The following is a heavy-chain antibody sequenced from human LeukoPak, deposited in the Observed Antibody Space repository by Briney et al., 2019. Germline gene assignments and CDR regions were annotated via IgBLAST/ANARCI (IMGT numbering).Heavy chain of an antibody. Sequence: NPSETLSLTCTVSGGSISSSSYYWGWIRQPPGKGLERIGSIYYSGSTYYNPSLKSRVTISVDTSKNQFSLKLSSVTAADTAVYYCARHALKRKAIGSGSYYPYNWFDPWGQGTLVTVSS. V-gene: IGHV4-39*01. D-gene: IGHD3-10*01. CDR1: GGSISSSSYY. CDR2: IYYSGST. J-gene: IGHJ5*02. CDR3: ARHALKRKAIGSGSYYPYNWFDP.